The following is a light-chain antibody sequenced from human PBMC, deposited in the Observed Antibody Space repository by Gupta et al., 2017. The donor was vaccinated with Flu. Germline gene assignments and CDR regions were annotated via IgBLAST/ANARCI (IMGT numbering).Light chain of an antibody. CDR2: AAS. CDR3: QQSYSTPFT. J-gene: IGKJ3*01. CDR1: QGIRTY. V-gene: IGKV1-39*01. Sequence: PSSLSASVGDRVTITCRASQGIRTYLNWYQQKPGKAPKLLIYAASSLQGGVPSRFSGSGSGTDFTLTISSLQPEDFATYYCQQSYSTPFTFGPGTKVDIK.